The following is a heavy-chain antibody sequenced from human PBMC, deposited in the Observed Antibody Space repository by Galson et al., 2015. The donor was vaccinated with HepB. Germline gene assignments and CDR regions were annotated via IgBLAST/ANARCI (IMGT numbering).Heavy chain of an antibody. D-gene: IGHD6-13*01. J-gene: IGHJ6*03. V-gene: IGHV3-21*01. CDR1: GFTFSSYS. CDR2: ISSSSSYI. Sequence: SLRLSCAASGFTFSSYSMNWVRQAPGKGLEWVSSISSSSSYIYYADSVKGRFTISRDNAKNSLYLQMNSLRAEDTAVYYCARVSSWFKYYYMDVWGKGTTVTVSS. CDR3: ARVSSWFKYYYMDV.